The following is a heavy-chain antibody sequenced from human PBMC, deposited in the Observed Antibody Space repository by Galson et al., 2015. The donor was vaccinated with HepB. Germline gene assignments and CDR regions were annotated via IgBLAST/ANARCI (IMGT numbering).Heavy chain of an antibody. J-gene: IGHJ6*02. CDR3: ARALFMVRGVSTYYGMDV. V-gene: IGHV1-18*04. Sequence: QSGAEVTKPGASVKVSCKASGYTYTSYGISWVRQAPGQGLEWMGWISAYNGNTNYAQKLQGRVTMTTDTSTSTAYMELRSLRSDDTAVYYCARALFMVRGVSTYYGMDVWGQGTTVTVSS. CDR1: GYTYTSYG. CDR2: ISAYNGNT. D-gene: IGHD3-10*01.